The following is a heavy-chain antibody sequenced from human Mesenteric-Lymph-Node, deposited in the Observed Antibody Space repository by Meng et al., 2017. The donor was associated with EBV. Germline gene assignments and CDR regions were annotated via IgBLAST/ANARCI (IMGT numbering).Heavy chain of an antibody. CDR3: ARAGSSGYSSFDY. Sequence: QDSGPVLWSPSGPRSLPSAVSGGSISSPHWWSWARQPPGKGLEWIGEIDHSGRTNYNPPLKSRVTISVDKSKSEFSLKLSSVTAADTAVYYCARAGSSGYSSFDYWGQGILVTVSS. J-gene: IGHJ4*02. CDR1: GGSISSPHW. CDR2: IDHSGRT. V-gene: IGHV4-4*02. D-gene: IGHD3-22*01.